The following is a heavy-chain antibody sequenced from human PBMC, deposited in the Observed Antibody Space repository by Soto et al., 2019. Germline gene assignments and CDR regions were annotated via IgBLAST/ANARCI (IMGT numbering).Heavy chain of an antibody. CDR3: ARVDWNLDMDV. V-gene: IGHV1-46*03. D-gene: IGHD1-1*01. Sequence: ASVKVSCKASGYTFTSYYMRWVRQAPGQGLEWMGIINPSGGSTSYAQKFQGRVTMTRDTSTSTVYMELSSLRSEDTAVYYCARVDWNLDMDVWGKGTTVTVSS. CDR2: INPSGGST. J-gene: IGHJ6*03. CDR1: GYTFTSYY.